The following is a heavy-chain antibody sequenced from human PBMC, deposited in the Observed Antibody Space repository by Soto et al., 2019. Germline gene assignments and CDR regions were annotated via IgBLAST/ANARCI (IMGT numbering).Heavy chain of an antibody. Sequence: EVQLVESGGGLVQPGGSLRLSCAASGFTFSSYWMHWYRQTPGKGLVWVSDITHDGTHTRYADSVKGRFTISRDNTKNRLDVQMNSRRVENTAVYYCATGSCSGGRCWDYYSYGMDVWSQGTTVTVSS. V-gene: IGHV3-74*01. D-gene: IGHD2-15*01. CDR3: ATGSCSGGRCWDYYSYGMDV. CDR1: GFTFSSYW. J-gene: IGHJ6*02. CDR2: ITHDGTHT.